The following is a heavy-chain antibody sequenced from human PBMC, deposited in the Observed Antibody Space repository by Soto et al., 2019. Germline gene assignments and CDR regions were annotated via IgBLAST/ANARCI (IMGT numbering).Heavy chain of an antibody. CDR2: ISGSGGST. Sequence: GESLKISCAASGFTFSSYAMSWVRQAPGKGLEWVSAISGSGGSTYYADSVKGRFTISRDNSKNTLYLQMNSLRAEDTAVYYCAKGFTVQLVRDYFDYWGQGTLVTVSS. CDR1: GFTFSSYA. D-gene: IGHD6-13*01. V-gene: IGHV3-23*01. CDR3: AKGFTVQLVRDYFDY. J-gene: IGHJ4*02.